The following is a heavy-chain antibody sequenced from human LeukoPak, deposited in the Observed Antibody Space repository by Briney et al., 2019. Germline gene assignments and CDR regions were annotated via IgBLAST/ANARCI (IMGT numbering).Heavy chain of an antibody. CDR3: AAVSNREGSSGLYNWFDP. CDR1: GFTFTSSA. D-gene: IGHD6-19*01. V-gene: IGHV1-58*02. CDR2: IVVGSGNT. J-gene: IGHJ5*02. Sequence: GTSVKVSCKASGFTFTSSAMQWVRQARGQRLDWIGWIVVGSGNTNYAQKFQERVTITRDMSTNTAYMELSSLRSEDTAVYYCAAVSNREGSSGLYNWFDPWGQGTLVTVSS.